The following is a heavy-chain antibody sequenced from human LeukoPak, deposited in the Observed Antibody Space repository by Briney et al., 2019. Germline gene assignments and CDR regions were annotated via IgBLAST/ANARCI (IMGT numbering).Heavy chain of an antibody. CDR3: ARDRRGYCSSTSCYGAGYYYYYMDV. CDR1: GFTFSSYW. Sequence: PGGSLRLSCAASGFTFSSYWMHWVRQAPEKGLVWVSRISSDGGDSSSADSVKGRFTISRDNAKNTLYLQMNSLRAEDTAVYYCARDRRGYCSSTSCYGAGYYYYYMDVWGKGTTVTVSS. CDR2: ISSDGGDS. J-gene: IGHJ6*03. V-gene: IGHV3-74*01. D-gene: IGHD2-2*01.